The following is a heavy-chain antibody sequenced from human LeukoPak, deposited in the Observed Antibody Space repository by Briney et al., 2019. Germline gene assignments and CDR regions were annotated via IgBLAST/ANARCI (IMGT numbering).Heavy chain of an antibody. CDR2: ISYDGSNK. Sequence: PGGSLRLSCAASGFTFSSYAMHWVRQAPGKGLEWVAVISYDGSNKYYADSVKGRFTISRDNSKNTLYLQMNSLRAEDTAVYYCAKAFPFIAAAAHWGQGTLVTVSS. CDR3: AKAFPFIAAAAH. CDR1: GFTFSSYA. D-gene: IGHD6-13*01. V-gene: IGHV3-30-3*01. J-gene: IGHJ4*02.